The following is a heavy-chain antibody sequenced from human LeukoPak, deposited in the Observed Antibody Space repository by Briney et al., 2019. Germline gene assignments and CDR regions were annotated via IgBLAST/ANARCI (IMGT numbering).Heavy chain of an antibody. Sequence: ASVKVCCKASGYTFTGYYMHWVRQAPGQGLEWMGWINPNSGGTNYAQKFQGWVTMTRDTSISTAYMELSRLRSDDTAVYYCAREGSWFGGGYFDYWGQGTLVTVSS. CDR3: AREGSWFGGGYFDY. CDR2: INPNSGGT. D-gene: IGHD3-10*01. J-gene: IGHJ4*02. CDR1: GYTFTGYY. V-gene: IGHV1-2*04.